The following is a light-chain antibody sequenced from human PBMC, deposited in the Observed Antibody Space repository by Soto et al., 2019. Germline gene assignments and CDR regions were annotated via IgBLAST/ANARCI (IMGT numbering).Light chain of an antibody. CDR1: QSVSSY. Sequence: EIVFTQSPATLSFSRGERATLSCRASQSVSSYLAWYQQKPGQAPRLLIYDAPNRATGIPARFSGSGSGTDFTLTISSLEPEDFAVYYCQQRSNWPTLGGGTKVDIK. J-gene: IGKJ4*01. V-gene: IGKV3-11*01. CDR3: QQRSNWPT. CDR2: DAP.